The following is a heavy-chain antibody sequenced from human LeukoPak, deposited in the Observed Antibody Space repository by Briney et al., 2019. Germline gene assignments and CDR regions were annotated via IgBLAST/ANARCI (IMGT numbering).Heavy chain of an antibody. J-gene: IGHJ4*02. Sequence: GASVKVSCKASGYTFTVYYMHWVRQAPGQGLEWMGWINPNSGGTIYSQKFQGRVTMTRDTSISTAYMELNRLTSDDTAVYYCARGPTAGTDYWGQGTLVTISS. CDR3: ARGPTAGTDY. V-gene: IGHV1-2*02. CDR1: GYTFTVYY. CDR2: INPNSGGT. D-gene: IGHD6-13*01.